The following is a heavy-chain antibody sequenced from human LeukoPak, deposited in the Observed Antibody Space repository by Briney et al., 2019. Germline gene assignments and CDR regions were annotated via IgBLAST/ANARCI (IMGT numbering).Heavy chain of an antibody. J-gene: IGHJ2*01. Sequence: SETLSLTCTVSGGSISSGGYYWSWIRQPPGKGLEWIGYIYYSGSTNYNPSLKSRVTISVDTSKNQFSLKLSSVTAADTAVYYCARLTGFHWYFDLWGRGTLVTVSS. D-gene: IGHD7-27*01. CDR3: ARLTGFHWYFDL. V-gene: IGHV4-61*08. CDR1: GGSISSGGYY. CDR2: IYYSGST.